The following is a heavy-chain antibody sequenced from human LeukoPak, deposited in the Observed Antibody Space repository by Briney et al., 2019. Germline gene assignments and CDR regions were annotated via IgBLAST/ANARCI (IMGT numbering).Heavy chain of an antibody. V-gene: IGHV4-38-2*02. Sequence: PSETLSLTCAVSDYSISSGYYWGWIRQPPGKGLEWIGTIYHSGSTYYNPSLKSRVTMSVDTSKNQFSLKLSSVTAADTAVYYCARDPDSYEYYFDYWGQGTLVTVSS. J-gene: IGHJ4*02. CDR3: ARDPDSYEYYFDY. CDR2: IYHSGST. D-gene: IGHD5-18*01. CDR1: DYSISSGYY.